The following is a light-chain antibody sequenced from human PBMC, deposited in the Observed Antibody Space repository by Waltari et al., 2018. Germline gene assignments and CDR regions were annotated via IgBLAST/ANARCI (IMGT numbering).Light chain of an antibody. V-gene: IGKV3-11*01. CDR2: DAS. CDR3: QQRSEWPRT. Sequence: EIVLTQSPATLSLSPGERATLSCRASQSIGSYLGWYQQKPGQAHRLLIYDASNRVTGISGRVSGSGSGTDFTLTINNVQPEDFAVYYCQQRSEWPRTFGQGTKVDLK. J-gene: IGKJ1*01. CDR1: QSIGSY.